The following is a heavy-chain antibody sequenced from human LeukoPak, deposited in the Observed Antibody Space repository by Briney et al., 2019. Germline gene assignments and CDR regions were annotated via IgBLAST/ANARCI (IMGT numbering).Heavy chain of an antibody. CDR2: ISAYNGNT. D-gene: IGHD5-24*01. J-gene: IGHJ6*03. V-gene: IGHV1-18*01. Sequence: ASVKVSCKASGYTFTSYGISWVRQAPGQGLEWMGWISAYNGNTNYAQKFQGRVTMTRDTSISTAYMELSRLRSDDTAVYYCARWLQMYYYYYMDVWGKGTTVTISS. CDR1: GYTFTSYG. CDR3: ARWLQMYYYYYMDV.